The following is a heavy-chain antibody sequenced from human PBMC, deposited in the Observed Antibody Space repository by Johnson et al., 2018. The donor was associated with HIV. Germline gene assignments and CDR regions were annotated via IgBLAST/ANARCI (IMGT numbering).Heavy chain of an antibody. V-gene: IGHV3-23*04. CDR2: LSGSGGST. D-gene: IGHD1-7*01. CDR3: AKDQGNFRFAFDI. CDR1: GFIFSGYA. Sequence: VQLVESGGGLVQPGGSLRLSCAASGFIFSGYAMNWVRQAPGKGLEWVSALSGSGGSTYYADSVKGRFTISRDNSKNTRYLQMNSLRAEDTAVYYWAKDQGNFRFAFDIWGQGTLVTVSS. J-gene: IGHJ3*02.